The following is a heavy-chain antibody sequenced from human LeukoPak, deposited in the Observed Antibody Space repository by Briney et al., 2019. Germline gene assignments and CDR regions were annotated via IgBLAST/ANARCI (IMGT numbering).Heavy chain of an antibody. Sequence: GRSLRLSCAASGFTFDDYAMHWVRQAPGKGLEWVSGISWNSGSIGYADSVKGRFTISRDNAKNSLYLQMNGLRAEDTALYYCAKDSSGCYYEGFDYWGQGTLVTVSS. J-gene: IGHJ4*02. CDR2: ISWNSGSI. V-gene: IGHV3-9*01. D-gene: IGHD1-26*01. CDR3: AKDSSGCYYEGFDY. CDR1: GFTFDDYA.